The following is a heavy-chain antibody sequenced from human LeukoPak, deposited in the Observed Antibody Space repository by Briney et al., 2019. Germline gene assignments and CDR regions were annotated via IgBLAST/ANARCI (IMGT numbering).Heavy chain of an antibody. J-gene: IGHJ6*04. CDR1: GYTLTELS. CDR2: FDPEDGET. CDR3: ATGITAAGTWCLDV. V-gene: IGHV1-24*01. Sequence: ASVKVSCKVSGYTLTELSMHWVRQAPGKGLEWMGGFDPEDGETIYAQKFQGRVTMTEDTSTDTAYMELSSLRSEDTAVYYCATGITAAGTWCLDVWGKGTTVTVSS. D-gene: IGHD6-13*01.